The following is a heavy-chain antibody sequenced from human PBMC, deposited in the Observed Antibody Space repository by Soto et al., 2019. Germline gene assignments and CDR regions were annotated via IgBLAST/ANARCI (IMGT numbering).Heavy chain of an antibody. J-gene: IGHJ5*02. CDR1: GGTFSIYA. Sequence: QVHLVQSGAEVKQPGYAVKVSCKASGGTFSIYAISWVRQDPGQGLEWMGVIIPIFGTANYEQKFQGRVTSTAAESTSTADMELSSLRSEATAVYYCARDARKVYLAVANNWFDPWGQGTLVTFSS. CDR2: IIPIFGTA. CDR3: ARDARKVYLAVANNWFDP. V-gene: IGHV1-69*01. D-gene: IGHD6-19*01.